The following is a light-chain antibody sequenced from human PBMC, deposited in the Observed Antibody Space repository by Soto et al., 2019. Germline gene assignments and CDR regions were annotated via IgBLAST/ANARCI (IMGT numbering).Light chain of an antibody. V-gene: IGKV1-5*01. CDR3: QQYNTYWET. Sequence: DIQMTQSPSTLSASVGDRVSITCRASQSVGNSLAWYQQRPGKAPKLLIFDASTLESGVPSRFSGSGSGTEFTLTISSLQPDDFATYYCQQYNTYWETFGQGTKVDIK. CDR2: DAS. J-gene: IGKJ1*01. CDR1: QSVGNS.